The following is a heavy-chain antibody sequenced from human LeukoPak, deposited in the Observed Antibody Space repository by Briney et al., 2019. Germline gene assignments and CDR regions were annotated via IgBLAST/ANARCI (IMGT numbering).Heavy chain of an antibody. Sequence: GGSLRLSCAASGLTFDDYAMHWVRQAPGKGLEWVSGISWNSGSIGYADSVKGRFTISRDNAKNSLYLQMNSLRAEDTALYYCAKDRYSYGYSAFDYWGQGTLVTVSS. CDR1: GLTFDDYA. D-gene: IGHD5-18*01. V-gene: IGHV3-9*01. CDR3: AKDRYSYGYSAFDY. J-gene: IGHJ4*02. CDR2: ISWNSGSI.